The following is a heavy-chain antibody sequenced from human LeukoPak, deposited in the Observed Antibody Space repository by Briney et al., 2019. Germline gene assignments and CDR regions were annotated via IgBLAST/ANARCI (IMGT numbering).Heavy chain of an antibody. Sequence: GGSLRLSCAASGFTFDDYGMSWVRQAPGKGLEWVSGINWNGGSTGYADSVKGRFTISRDNAKNSLYLQMNSLRAEDTAVYYCARETPYGSGSYPFDYWGQGILVTVSS. CDR2: INWNGGST. D-gene: IGHD3-10*01. V-gene: IGHV3-20*04. CDR1: GFTFDDYG. J-gene: IGHJ4*02. CDR3: ARETPYGSGSYPFDY.